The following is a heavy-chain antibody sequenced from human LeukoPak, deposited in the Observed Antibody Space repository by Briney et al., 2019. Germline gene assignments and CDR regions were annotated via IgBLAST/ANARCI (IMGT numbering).Heavy chain of an antibody. CDR2: ISSSSSYI. V-gene: IGHV3-21*01. Sequence: GGSLRLSCAASGFTFSSYSMNWVRQAPGKGLEWVSSISSSSSYIYYADSVKGRFTISRDNAKNSLYLQMNSLRAEDTAVYYCARANDLFLGDAFDIWGQGTMVTVSS. J-gene: IGHJ3*02. CDR1: GFTFSSYS. D-gene: IGHD3-16*01. CDR3: ARANDLFLGDAFDI.